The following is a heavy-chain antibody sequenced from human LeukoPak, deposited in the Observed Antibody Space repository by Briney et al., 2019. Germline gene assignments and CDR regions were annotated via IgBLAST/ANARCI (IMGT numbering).Heavy chain of an antibody. CDR2: ITPNSGGT. CDR1: GYTFTVQY. V-gene: IGHV1-2*02. J-gene: IGHJ4*02. CDR3: ASGSGTYSPDY. Sequence: GASVTVSFKASGYTFTVQYLHWVRQAPGQGREWMGWITPNSGGTNYAQKFQGRVTMTRDTSISTAYMELSRLRSDDTAVYYCASGSGTYSPDYWGQGTLVSVSS. D-gene: IGHD3-10*01.